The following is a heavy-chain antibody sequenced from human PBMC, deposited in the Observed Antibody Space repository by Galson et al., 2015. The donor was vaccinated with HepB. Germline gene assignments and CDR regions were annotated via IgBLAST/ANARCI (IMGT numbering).Heavy chain of an antibody. CDR1: GFTFSSYG. Sequence: SLRLSCAASGFTFSSYGMHWVRQAPGKGLEWVAVIWYDGSNKYYADSVKGRFTISRDNSKNTLYLQMNSLRAEDTAVYYCARGVSYGITGTLAYDYWGQGTLVTVSS. D-gene: IGHD1-7*01. V-gene: IGHV3-33*01. J-gene: IGHJ4*02. CDR3: ARGVSYGITGTLAYDY. CDR2: IWYDGSNK.